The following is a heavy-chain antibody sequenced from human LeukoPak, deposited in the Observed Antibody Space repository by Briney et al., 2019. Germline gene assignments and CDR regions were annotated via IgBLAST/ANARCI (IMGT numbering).Heavy chain of an antibody. CDR2: ISYDRSNK. CDR3: ARAVGATPYDAFDM. Sequence: GGSLRLSCAASGFVFRGYGMNWVRQAPGKGLEWVAVISYDRSNKYYADSVKGRFTISRDNSKNTLDLQMNSLRAEDTAVYYCARAVGATPYDAFDMWGRGTLVTVSS. V-gene: IGHV3-30*03. CDR1: GFVFRGYG. D-gene: IGHD1-26*01. J-gene: IGHJ3*02.